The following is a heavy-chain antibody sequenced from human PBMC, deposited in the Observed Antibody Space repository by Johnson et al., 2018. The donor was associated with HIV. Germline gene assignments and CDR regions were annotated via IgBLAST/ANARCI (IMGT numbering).Heavy chain of an antibody. V-gene: IGHV3-11*04. D-gene: IGHD5-18*01. CDR2: ISSSGSTI. CDR1: GFIFSKAW. CDR3: ARDRGRVGYSYGCGDAFDI. Sequence: QVQLVESGGGVVQPGRSLRLSCAASGFIFSKAWMTWVRQAPGKGLEWVSYISSSGSTIYYADSVKGRFSISRDNAKNSLYLQMNSLRGEDTAVYYCARDRGRVGYSYGCGDAFDIWGQGTMVTVSS. J-gene: IGHJ3*02.